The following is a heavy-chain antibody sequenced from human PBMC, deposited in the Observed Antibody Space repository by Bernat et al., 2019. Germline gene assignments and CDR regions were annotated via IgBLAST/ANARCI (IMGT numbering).Heavy chain of an antibody. Sequence: QVQLQQWGAGLLKPSETLSLTCAVYGGSFSGYSWTWIRQPPGKGLEWIGEIGHSGRTNYNPSLKSRVTISIDTSKNQFSLSLSSVTAADTALYYCARGNMAASIFYWGQGTLVTVSS. CDR2: IGHSGRT. D-gene: IGHD6-13*01. V-gene: IGHV4-34*01. CDR3: ARGNMAASIFY. CDR1: GGSFSGYS. J-gene: IGHJ4*02.